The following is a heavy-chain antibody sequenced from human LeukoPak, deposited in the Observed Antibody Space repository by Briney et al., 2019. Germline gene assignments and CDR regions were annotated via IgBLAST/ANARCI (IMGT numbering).Heavy chain of an antibody. J-gene: IGHJ4*02. CDR1: GGTFSSYA. CDR2: IIPMFSTA. Sequence: GASVKVSRKASGGTFSSYAISGVRQAPGQGLEWMGGIIPMFSTANYAQKFQGRVTITTDESTSTAYMELSSLGSEDTAMYYCARVFARGGEISGSYYYYWGQGTLVTVSS. CDR3: ARVFARGGEISGSYYYY. V-gene: IGHV1-69*05. D-gene: IGHD1-26*01.